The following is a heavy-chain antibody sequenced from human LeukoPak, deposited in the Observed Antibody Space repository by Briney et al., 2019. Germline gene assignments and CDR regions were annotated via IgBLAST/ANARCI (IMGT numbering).Heavy chain of an antibody. J-gene: IGHJ4*02. CDR3: ATLRKSFWIPEFDF. Sequence: GGSLRLSCAASGFTFSTFAMIWVRQPPGKGLEWVSGISPSGDITYYADSVKGRFTISRDNSKNTLYLQMNSLRAEDTAVYYCATLRKSFWIPEFDFWGQGTLVTVSS. CDR2: ISPSGDIT. D-gene: IGHD1-1*01. CDR1: GFTFSTFA. V-gene: IGHV3-23*01.